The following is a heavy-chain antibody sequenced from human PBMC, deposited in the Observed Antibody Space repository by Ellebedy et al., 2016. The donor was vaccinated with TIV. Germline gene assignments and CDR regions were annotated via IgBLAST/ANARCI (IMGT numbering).Heavy chain of an antibody. CDR3: ARDSDYGDPKYNWFDP. CDR2: IYYSGST. CDR1: GGSFSSYY. D-gene: IGHD4-17*01. J-gene: IGHJ5*02. Sequence: SETLSLTXAVYGGSFSSYYWSWIRQPPGKGLEWIGYIYYSGSTNYNPSLKSRVTISVDTSKNQFSLKLSSVTAADTAVYYCARDSDYGDPKYNWFDPWGQGTLVTVSS. V-gene: IGHV4-59*01.